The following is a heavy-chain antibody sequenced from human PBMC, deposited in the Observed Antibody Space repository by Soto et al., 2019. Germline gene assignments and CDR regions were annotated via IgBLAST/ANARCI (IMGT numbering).Heavy chain of an antibody. D-gene: IGHD3-9*01. J-gene: IGHJ4*02. CDR3: ARLTGYYMAY. CDR1: GGSISSYD. CDR2: IYYSGST. Sequence: PSETLSVTWTVSGGSISSYDWRWIRQPPGKGLEWIGYIYYSGSTNYNPSLKSRVTISVDTSKNQFSLKLSSVTAADTAVYYCARLTGYYMAYWGQGTLVTVSS. V-gene: IGHV4-59*08.